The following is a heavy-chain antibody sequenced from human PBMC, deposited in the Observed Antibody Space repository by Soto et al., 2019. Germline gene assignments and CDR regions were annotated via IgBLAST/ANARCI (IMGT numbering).Heavy chain of an antibody. CDR2: IYYSGST. D-gene: IGHD3-16*02. V-gene: IGHV4-31*03. CDR1: GGSISSGGYC. CDR3: ARGGYPKPYYFDY. J-gene: IGHJ4*02. Sequence: KTSETLSLTCTVSGGSISSGGYCWSWIRQHPGKGLEWIGYIYYSGSTYYNPSLKSRVTISVDTSKNQFSLKLSSVTAADTAVYYCARGGYPKPYYFDYWGQGTLVTVSS.